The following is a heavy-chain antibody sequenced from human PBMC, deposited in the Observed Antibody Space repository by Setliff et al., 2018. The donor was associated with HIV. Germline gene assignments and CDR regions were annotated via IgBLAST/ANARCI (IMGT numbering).Heavy chain of an antibody. V-gene: IGHV3-21*04. CDR2: ISSSGHYI. Sequence: GGSLRLSCTASGFTFSSYSMNWVRQAPGQGLEWVSSISSSGHYIYYADSVKGRFTLSRDNAKNSLYLQMNSLRVEDTAVYYCARPLLRTNPVYGILGNWFDSWGRGTLVTVSS. CDR1: GFTFSSYS. D-gene: IGHD2-8*01. J-gene: IGHJ5*01. CDR3: ARPLLRTNPVYGILGNWFDS.